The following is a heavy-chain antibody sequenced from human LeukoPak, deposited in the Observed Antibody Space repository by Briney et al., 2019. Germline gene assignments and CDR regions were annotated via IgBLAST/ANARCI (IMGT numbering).Heavy chain of an antibody. V-gene: IGHV5-51*01. CDR3: ARRDSSPHDAFDI. Sequence: GESLKISCKGSGYSFTSYWIGWVRQMPGKGLEGMGIIYPGDSDTRYSPSFQGQVTISADKSISTAYLQWSSLKASDTAMYYCARRDSSPHDAFDIWGQGTMVTVSS. J-gene: IGHJ3*02. CDR2: IYPGDSDT. CDR1: GYSFTSYW. D-gene: IGHD3-22*01.